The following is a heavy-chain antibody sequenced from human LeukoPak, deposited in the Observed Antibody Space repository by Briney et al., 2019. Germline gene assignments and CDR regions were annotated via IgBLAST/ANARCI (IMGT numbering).Heavy chain of an antibody. CDR1: GYTFNIYY. Sequence: GASVKVSCKTSGYTFNIYYVQWVRQAPGQGLEWMGVIHPNDGGTTCAQKFQGRIIMTSDTSTSTIYMELSSLKSDDTAVYYCARGDIDHWGQGTLVTVSS. J-gene: IGHJ5*02. CDR3: ARGDIDH. V-gene: IGHV1-46*02. D-gene: IGHD2-15*01. CDR2: IHPNDGGT.